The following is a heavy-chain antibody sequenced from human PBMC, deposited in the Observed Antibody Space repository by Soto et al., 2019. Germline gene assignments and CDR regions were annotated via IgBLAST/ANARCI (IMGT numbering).Heavy chain of an antibody. Sequence: ETLSLTCAVYGGSFSGYYWSWIRQPPGKGLEWIGEINHSGSTNYNPSLKSRVTISVDTSKNQFSLKLSSVTAADTAVYYCARGCSICSYDPWGQGTLVTVSS. D-gene: IGHD2-15*01. J-gene: IGHJ5*02. CDR3: ARGCSICSYDP. CDR1: GGSFSGYY. CDR2: INHSGST. V-gene: IGHV4-34*01.